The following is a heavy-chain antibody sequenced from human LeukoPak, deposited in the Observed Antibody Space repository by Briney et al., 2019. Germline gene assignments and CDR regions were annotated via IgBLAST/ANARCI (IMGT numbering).Heavy chain of an antibody. J-gene: IGHJ4*02. D-gene: IGHD5-18*01. Sequence: PGGSLRLSCTASGFTFSDYYTSWIRQAPGKGLEWISYISTTRSTIYYGDSVKGRFTISRDNAKNSLYLQMNSLRAEDTAVYYCARGPLDTPFDYWGQGTLVTVSS. V-gene: IGHV3-11*01. CDR3: ARGPLDTPFDY. CDR2: ISTTRSTI. CDR1: GFTFSDYY.